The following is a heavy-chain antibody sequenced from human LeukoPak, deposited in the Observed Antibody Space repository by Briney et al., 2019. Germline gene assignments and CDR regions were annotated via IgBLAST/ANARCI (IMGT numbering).Heavy chain of an antibody. CDR2: ISPYNGNT. CDR3: ARDRGVAVSGVSWD. Sequence: ASVKVPCKASGYTFTNCGINWVRQAPGQGLEWMGWISPYNGNTNYAQNLQGRVTVTTDTSTSTAYMELRSLRSDDTAVYYCARDRGVAVSGVSWDWGQGTLVTVSS. D-gene: IGHD6-19*01. CDR1: GYTFTNCG. J-gene: IGHJ4*02. V-gene: IGHV1-18*01.